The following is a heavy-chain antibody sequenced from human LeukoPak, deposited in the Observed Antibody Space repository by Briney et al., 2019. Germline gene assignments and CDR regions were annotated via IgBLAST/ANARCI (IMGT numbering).Heavy chain of an antibody. Sequence: GASVKVSCKASGYIFTGYYMHWVRQAPGQGLEWMGWINPNSGGTNYAQKFQGRVTMTRDTSISTAYMELSRLRSDDTAVYYCASTYDSSGYWRYAFDIWGQGTMVTVSS. CDR2: INPNSGGT. CDR3: ASTYDSSGYWRYAFDI. J-gene: IGHJ3*02. CDR1: GYIFTGYY. V-gene: IGHV1-2*02. D-gene: IGHD3-22*01.